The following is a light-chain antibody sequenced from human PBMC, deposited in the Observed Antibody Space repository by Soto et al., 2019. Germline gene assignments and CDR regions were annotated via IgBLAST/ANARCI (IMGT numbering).Light chain of an antibody. Sequence: VVMTQSPLSLAVTLGQTASISCRSSQSLVSSDGLTYFNWFHQRPGQSPGRLIYKVSNRDSGVPDRFTGSGSGTDFTLTISRVEAEDVGIYYCMQGSHWATFGQGTKLEIK. CDR1: QSLVSSDGLTY. V-gene: IGKV2-30*01. CDR2: KVS. J-gene: IGKJ2*01. CDR3: MQGSHWAT.